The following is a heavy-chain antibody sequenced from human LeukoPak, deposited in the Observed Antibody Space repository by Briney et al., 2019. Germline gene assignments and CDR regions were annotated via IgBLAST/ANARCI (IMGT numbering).Heavy chain of an antibody. CDR1: GFPFNSYW. CDR3: ARDPVGGRPDD. CDR2: IKSDESGT. Sequence: GGSLRLSCEASGFPFNSYWIHWVRQAPGKGLVWVSRIKSDESGTTCADSVKGRFTISRDNAKKTVYLQMNSLRANDTAVYYWARDPVGGRPDDWGQGALVTISS. V-gene: IGHV3-74*01. J-gene: IGHJ4*02. D-gene: IGHD1-26*01.